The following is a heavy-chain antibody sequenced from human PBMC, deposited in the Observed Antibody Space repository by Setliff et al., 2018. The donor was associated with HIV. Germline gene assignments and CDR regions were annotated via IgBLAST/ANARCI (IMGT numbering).Heavy chain of an antibody. J-gene: IGHJ6*03. CDR1: GGSFSGYY. Sequence: PSETLSLTCAVYGGSFSGYYWNWIRQPPGEGLEWIGEINPGGTTNYNPSLKRRVTISLDTTTNQFALKLSSVTAADTAVYYCARLEYYYYMDVWGKGTTVTVSS. D-gene: IGHD1-1*01. V-gene: IGHV4-34*01. CDR3: ARLEYYYYMDV. CDR2: INPGGTT.